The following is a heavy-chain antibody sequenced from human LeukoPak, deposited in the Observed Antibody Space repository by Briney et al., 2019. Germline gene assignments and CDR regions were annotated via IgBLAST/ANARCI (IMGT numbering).Heavy chain of an antibody. V-gene: IGHV4-30-4*01. J-gene: IGHJ3*02. CDR2: IYYSGST. CDR1: CGSISSGDYY. D-gene: IGHD5-18*01. Sequence: SETLSLTCTVSCGSISSGDYYWSWIRQPPGKVLEWIGYIYYSGSTYYNPSLKSQVTISVDTSKNQFSLKMSSVTDADTAVYYCARDTAMATKPDRGAFDIWGQGTMVTVSS. CDR3: ARDTAMATKPDRGAFDI.